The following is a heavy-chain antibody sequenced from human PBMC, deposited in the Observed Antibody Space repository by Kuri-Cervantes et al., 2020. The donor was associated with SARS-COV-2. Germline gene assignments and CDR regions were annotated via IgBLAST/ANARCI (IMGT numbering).Heavy chain of an antibody. D-gene: IGHD6-13*01. CDR3: AHSRVGQHDPWYYYYYMDV. V-gene: IGHV2-5*01. J-gene: IGHJ6*03. Sequence: SGPTLVKPTQTLTLTCTFSGFSLSTSGVGVGWIRQPPGKALEWLALIYWNDDKRYSPSLKSRLTTTKDTSKNQVVLTMTNMDPVDTATYYRAHSRVGQHDPWYYYYYMDVWGKGTTVTVSS. CDR1: GFSLSTSGVG. CDR2: IYWNDDK.